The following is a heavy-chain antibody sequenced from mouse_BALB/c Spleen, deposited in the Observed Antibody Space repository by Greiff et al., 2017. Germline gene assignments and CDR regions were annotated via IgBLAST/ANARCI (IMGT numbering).Heavy chain of an antibody. D-gene: IGHD2-1*01. CDR1: GFSLTSYG. CDR3: ARNYGNFPVYWYFDV. J-gene: IGHJ1*01. Sequence: QVQLKESGPGLVAPSQSLSITCTVSGFSLTSYGVHWVRQPPGKGLEWLGVIWAGGSTNYNSALMSRLSISKDNSKSQVFLKMNSLQTDDTAMYYCARNYGNFPVYWYFDVWGAGTTVTVSS. V-gene: IGHV2-9*02. CDR2: IWAGGST.